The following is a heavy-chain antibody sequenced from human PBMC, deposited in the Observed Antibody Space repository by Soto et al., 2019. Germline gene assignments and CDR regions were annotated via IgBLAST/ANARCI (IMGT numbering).Heavy chain of an antibody. CDR3: TKARLWGGDGYNSYYFNAMDV. V-gene: IGHV3-9*01. Sequence: EMQLVESGGGLVQPAMSLRLSCAASGFTFDDYAMYWVRQVPGKGLEWVSGISWNSGRIGYADSVKGRITISRDNAKNSLYLKMNSLKTEDTALYYCTKARLWGGDGYNSYYFNAMDVWGQGTTVTVSS. CDR1: GFTFDDYA. CDR2: ISWNSGRI. J-gene: IGHJ6*02. D-gene: IGHD3-16*01.